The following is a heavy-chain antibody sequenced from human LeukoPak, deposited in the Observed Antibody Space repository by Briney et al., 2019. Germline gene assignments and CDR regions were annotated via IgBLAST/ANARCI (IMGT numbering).Heavy chain of an antibody. CDR2: INHSGST. CDR1: GGSFSGYY. D-gene: IGHD6-19*01. V-gene: IGHV4-34*01. Sequence: PSETLSLTCAVYGGSFSGYYWSWIRQPPGKGLEWIGEINHSGSTNYNPSLKSRVTISVDTSKNQFSLKLSSVTAADTAVYYCASSGWYRNAYWGQGTLVTVSS. J-gene: IGHJ4*02. CDR3: ASSGWYRNAY.